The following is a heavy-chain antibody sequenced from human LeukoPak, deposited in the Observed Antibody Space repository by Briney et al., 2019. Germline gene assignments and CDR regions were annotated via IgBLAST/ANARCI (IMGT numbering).Heavy chain of an antibody. D-gene: IGHD2-2*01. CDR1: GSPFTNFY. CDR2: MNPNSGDR. V-gene: IGHV1-2*02. J-gene: IGHJ4*02. Sequence: GSVELSFQASGSPFTNFYIHWVRQAPGPGLEWMGGMNPNSGDRSYAREFQDRVTMTRDTSLSTAYMELSRLRSDDTAVYFCARRPINCIITNCYVDYWGQGTLVTVSS. CDR3: ARRPINCIITNCYVDY.